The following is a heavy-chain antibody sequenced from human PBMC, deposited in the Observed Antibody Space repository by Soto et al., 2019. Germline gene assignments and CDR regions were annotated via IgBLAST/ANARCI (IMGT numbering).Heavy chain of an antibody. CDR3: AKGKVVVVPAAPFDY. D-gene: IGHD2-2*01. V-gene: IGHV3-21*04. CDR2: ISSSSSYT. Sequence: GGSLRLSCAASGFTFSSYSMNWVRQAPGKGLEWVSSISSSSSYTYYADSVKGRFTISRDNAKNSLYLQMNSLRAEDTAVYYCAKGKVVVVPAAPFDYWGQGTLVTVSS. CDR1: GFTFSSYS. J-gene: IGHJ4*02.